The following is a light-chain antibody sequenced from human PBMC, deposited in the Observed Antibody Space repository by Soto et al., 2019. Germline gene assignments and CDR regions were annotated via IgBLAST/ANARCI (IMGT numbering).Light chain of an antibody. V-gene: IGLV2-14*01. J-gene: IGLJ2*01. Sequence: QSALTQPASVSGSPGQSITISCTGTSSDVGGYNYVSWYQQHPGKAPNLMISDVSNRPSGVSHRFSGSKSGNTASLTISGLQAEDEADYYCSSYSSSGTLVVFGGGTKVTVL. CDR2: DVS. CDR3: SSYSSSGTLVV. CDR1: SSDVGGYNY.